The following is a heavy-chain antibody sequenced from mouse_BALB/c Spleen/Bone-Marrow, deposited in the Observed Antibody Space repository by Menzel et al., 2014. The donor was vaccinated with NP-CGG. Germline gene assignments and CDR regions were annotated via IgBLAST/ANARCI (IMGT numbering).Heavy chain of an antibody. CDR2: ISSDGGA. CDR1: GFSLSNYY. D-gene: IGHD5-1-1*01. J-gene: IGHJ2*01. Sequence: LEESGGRLVTPGTPLTLTCIASGFSLSNYYMTWVRQAPGKGLEWIGVISSDGGAYYASWAKGRFTISRTSTAVDLKMTSLTTEDTATYFCARNKNNFNLWGQGTPVTVSS. V-gene: IGHV5-6-5*01. CDR3: ARNKNNFNL.